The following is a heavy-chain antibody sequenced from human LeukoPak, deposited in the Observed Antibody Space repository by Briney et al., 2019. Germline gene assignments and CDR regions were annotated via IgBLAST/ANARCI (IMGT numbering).Heavy chain of an antibody. J-gene: IGHJ4*02. V-gene: IGHV4-4*07. D-gene: IGHD5-12*01. CDR2: THISGIT. Sequence: SETLSLTCTVSGDSISSYYWNWIRQPAGKGLEWIGRTHISGITDYNPSLKSRVTMSVDTSKNQLSLKLRSVTAADTAMYYCARDDPRFSADPFDYWGQGTLVTVSS. CDR1: GDSISSYY. CDR3: ARDDPRFSADPFDY.